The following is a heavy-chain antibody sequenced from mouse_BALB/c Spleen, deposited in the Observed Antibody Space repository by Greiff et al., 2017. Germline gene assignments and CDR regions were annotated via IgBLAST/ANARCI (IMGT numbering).Heavy chain of an antibody. D-gene: IGHD2-14*01. J-gene: IGHJ2*01. V-gene: IGHV5-17*02. CDR1: GFTFSSFG. Sequence: EVQRVESGGGLVQPGGSRKLSCAASGFTFSSFGMHWVRQAPEKGLEWVAYISSGSSTIYYADTVKGRFTISRDNPKNTLFLQMTSLRSEDTAMYYCARGGDRFDYWGQGTTLTVSS. CDR2: ISSGSSTI. CDR3: ARGGDRFDY.